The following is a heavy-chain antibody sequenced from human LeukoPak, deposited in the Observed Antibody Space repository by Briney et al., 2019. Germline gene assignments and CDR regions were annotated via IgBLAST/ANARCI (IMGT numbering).Heavy chain of an antibody. CDR1: GFTFSNYA. CDR2: ITSSGNT. Sequence: GGSLRLSCAASGFTFSNYAMAWVRQAPGKGLEWVSSITSSGNTYYADSVKGRLTISRDNSKNTVYLQMTSLRAEDTAVYYCARGDYGDCYWGQGTLVTVSS. V-gene: IGHV3-23*01. CDR3: ARGDYGDCY. J-gene: IGHJ4*02. D-gene: IGHD4-17*01.